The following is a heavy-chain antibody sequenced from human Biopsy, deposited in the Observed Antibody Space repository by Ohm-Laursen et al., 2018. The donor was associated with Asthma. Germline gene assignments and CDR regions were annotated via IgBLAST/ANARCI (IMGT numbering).Heavy chain of an antibody. CDR1: GFTFGDYC. CDR3: ARTFHFWSPYHAEHYQL. V-gene: IGHV3-7*01. D-gene: IGHD3-3*01. CDR2: IKHDGSEK. Sequence: SLRPSCAATGFTFGDYCMSWVRQVPGQGLEWVANIKHDGSEKNHVDSLKGRFTISRDNAKNLLFLQMNNLRAEDTAVYYCARTFHFWSPYHAEHYQLWGQGTLVTVSS. J-gene: IGHJ1*01.